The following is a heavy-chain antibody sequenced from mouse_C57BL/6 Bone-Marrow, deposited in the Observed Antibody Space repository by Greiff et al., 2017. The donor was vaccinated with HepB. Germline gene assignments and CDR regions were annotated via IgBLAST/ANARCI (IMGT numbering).Heavy chain of an antibody. CDR3: ARDGYYGSSPFAY. CDR2: SRNKANDYTT. V-gene: IGHV7-1*01. Sequence: EVKLVESGGGLVQSGRSLRLSCATSGFTFSDFYMEWVRQAPGKGLEWIAASRNKANDYTTEYSASVKGRFIVSRDTSQSILYLQMNALRAEDTAIYYCARDGYYGSSPFAYWGQGTLVTVSA. J-gene: IGHJ3*01. D-gene: IGHD1-1*01. CDR1: GFTFSDFY.